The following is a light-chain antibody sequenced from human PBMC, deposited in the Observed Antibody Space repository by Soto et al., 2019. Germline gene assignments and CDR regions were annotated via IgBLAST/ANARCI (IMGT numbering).Light chain of an antibody. CDR2: KAS. Sequence: DIQMTSSPSTLSASVVDRVTITCRASQSISSWLAWYQQKPGKAPNLLINKASSLASGVPSRFRGSGFGTEFTLTISSLQPDDIAPYYCQQYDSYSTFGGGTKVDI. V-gene: IGKV1-5*03. CDR1: QSISSW. J-gene: IGKJ4*02. CDR3: QQYDSYST.